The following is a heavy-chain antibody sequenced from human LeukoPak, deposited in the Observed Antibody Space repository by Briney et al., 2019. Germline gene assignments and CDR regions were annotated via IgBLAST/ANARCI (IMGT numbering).Heavy chain of an antibody. D-gene: IGHD4-11*01. J-gene: IGHJ4*02. Sequence: SQTLSLTCTVSGGSISSGGYYWSWIRQPPGKGLEWIGYIEHSGSTYYNPSLKSRVTISVDRSKNQFSLKLSSVTAADTAVYYCASVPSKDDYSNYGGTYYFDYWGQGTLVTVSS. CDR1: GGSISSGGYY. V-gene: IGHV4-30-2*01. CDR3: ASVPSKDDYSNYGGTYYFDY. CDR2: IEHSGST.